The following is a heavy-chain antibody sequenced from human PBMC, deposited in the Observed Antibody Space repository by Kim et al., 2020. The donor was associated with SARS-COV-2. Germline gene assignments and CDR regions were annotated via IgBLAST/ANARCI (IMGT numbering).Heavy chain of an antibody. J-gene: IGHJ4*02. Sequence: SRVTISVDTSKNQFSLKLSSVTAADTAVYYCARGVPTYYYGSGSYYHIDYWGQGTLVTVSS. D-gene: IGHD3-10*01. CDR3: ARGVPTYYYGSGSYYHIDY. V-gene: IGHV4-59*09.